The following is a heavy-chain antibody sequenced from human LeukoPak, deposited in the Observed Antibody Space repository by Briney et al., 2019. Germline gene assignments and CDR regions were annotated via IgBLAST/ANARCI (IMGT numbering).Heavy chain of an antibody. V-gene: IGHV4-30-4*08. J-gene: IGHJ3*02. CDR2: IHYSGRT. Sequence: PSETLSLTCTVSGGSISSYYWSWIRQPPGKGLEWIGYIHYSGRTYYNPSLKSRFPISVDTSKNQFSLKLSSVTAADTAVYFCARDRSDGSGTIWGQGTMVTVSS. D-gene: IGHD3-10*01. CDR1: GGSISSYY. CDR3: ARDRSDGSGTI.